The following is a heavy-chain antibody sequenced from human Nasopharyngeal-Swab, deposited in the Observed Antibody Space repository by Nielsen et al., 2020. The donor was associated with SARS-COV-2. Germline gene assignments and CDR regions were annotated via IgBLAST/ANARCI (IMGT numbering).Heavy chain of an antibody. J-gene: IGHJ6*02. CDR2: ASSDGRNK. V-gene: IGHV3-30*04. D-gene: IGHD3-3*01. CDR3: ARDGLDYDFWSAYFMDV. CDR1: GFIFSSFA. Sequence: GESLKISCEASGFIFSSFAMHWVRQAPGKGLEWVAVASSDGRNKYYADSVKGRFTISRDNAKNSLYLQMNSLRAEDTAVYYCARDGLDYDFWSAYFMDVWGQGTTVTVSS.